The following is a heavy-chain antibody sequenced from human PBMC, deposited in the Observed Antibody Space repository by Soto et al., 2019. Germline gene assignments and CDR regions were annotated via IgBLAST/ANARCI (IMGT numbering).Heavy chain of an antibody. V-gene: IGHV3-23*01. CDR3: AKGGIVGATTGHCFDY. CDR1: GFTFSSYA. Sequence: EVQLLESGGGLVQPGGSLRLSCAASGFTFSSYAMSWVRQAPGKGLEWVSAISGSGGSTYYADSVKGRLTISRDNSKNKLDLQMNSRRAEDTAVYYCAKGGIVGATTGHCFDYWGQGTLVTVSS. J-gene: IGHJ4*02. D-gene: IGHD1-26*01. CDR2: ISGSGGST.